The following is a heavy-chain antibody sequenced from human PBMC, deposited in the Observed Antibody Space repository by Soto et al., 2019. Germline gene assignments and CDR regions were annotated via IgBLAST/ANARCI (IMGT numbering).Heavy chain of an antibody. J-gene: IGHJ4*02. D-gene: IGHD3-3*01. CDR1: GFTFSRYG. CDR2: ISDNGSDK. Sequence: QVQLVESGGGVVQPERSLRLSCAASGFTFSRYGMHWVRQTPGKGLEWVAVISDNGSDKYYGDSVKGRSTISRDNSKNTLDLQMNSLRAEDTAVYFCARDPFGQTYPVVYDYWGQGTLVTVSS. V-gene: IGHV3-30*03. CDR3: ARDPFGQTYPVVYDY.